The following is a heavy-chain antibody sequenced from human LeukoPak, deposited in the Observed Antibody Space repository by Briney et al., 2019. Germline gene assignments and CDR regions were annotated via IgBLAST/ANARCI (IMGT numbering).Heavy chain of an antibody. CDR1: GYTFTSYD. Sequence: ASVKVSCKASGYTFTSYDINWVRQATGQGLEWMGWMNPNSGNTGYAQKFQGRVTMTRNTSISTAYMELRSLRSDDTAVYYCARDGPGARITIFGVVIDYFDYWGQGTLATVSS. CDR2: MNPNSGNT. J-gene: IGHJ4*02. V-gene: IGHV1-8*01. CDR3: ARDGPGARITIFGVVIDYFDY. D-gene: IGHD3-3*01.